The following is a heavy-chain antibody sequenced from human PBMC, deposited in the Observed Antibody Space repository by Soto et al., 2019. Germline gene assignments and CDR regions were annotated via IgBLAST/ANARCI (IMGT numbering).Heavy chain of an antibody. CDR3: ARGPRCSSTSCYYYYYYYMYV. D-gene: IGHD2-2*01. V-gene: IGHV1-3*01. Sequence: ASVKVSCKASGYTFTSYAMHWVRQAPGQRLEWMGWINAGNGNTKYSQKFQGRVTITRDTSASTAYMELSSLRSEDTAVYYCARGPRCSSTSCYYYYYYYMYVWGKGTTVPVSS. CDR1: GYTFTSYA. J-gene: IGHJ6*03. CDR2: INAGNGNT.